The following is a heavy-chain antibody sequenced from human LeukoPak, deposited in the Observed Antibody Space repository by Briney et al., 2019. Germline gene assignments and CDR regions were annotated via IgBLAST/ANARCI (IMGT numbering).Heavy chain of an antibody. CDR1: GFTFNTYA. CDR2: ISSSGGNT. D-gene: IGHD2-15*01. V-gene: IGHV3-64*01. Sequence: PGGSLRLSCAASGFTFNTYAMHWVPQAAGKGLEFVSSISSSGGNTYYANSVKGRFTISRDDSKNTLYLQMGSLRPEDMAVYDCARASGRGLYYFDYWGQGTLATVSS. J-gene: IGHJ4*02. CDR3: ARASGRGLYYFDY.